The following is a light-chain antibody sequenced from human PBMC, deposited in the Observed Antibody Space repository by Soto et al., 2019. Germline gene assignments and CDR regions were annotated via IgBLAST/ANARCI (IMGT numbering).Light chain of an antibody. CDR1: SSNIGAGYD. V-gene: IGLV1-40*01. CDR2: GNN. Sequence: QSVLTQPPSVSGAPGQRVTISCTGSSSNIGAGYDVHWYQQLPGTAPKLLIYGNNNRPSGVPDRFSGSKSGTSASLAITGLQAEDEADYFCHSYDSTRSGLFGGGTKLTVL. CDR3: HSYDSTRSGL. J-gene: IGLJ2*01.